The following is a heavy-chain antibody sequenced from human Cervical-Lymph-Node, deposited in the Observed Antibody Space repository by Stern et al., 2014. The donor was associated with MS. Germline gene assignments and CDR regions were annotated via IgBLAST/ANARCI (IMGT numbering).Heavy chain of an antibody. J-gene: IGHJ4*02. V-gene: IGHV3-9*01. Sequence: EVQLVQSGGGLVQPGRSLRLSCAASGFTFDDYVMHWVRQAPGKGLEWVSAISWNSGSIGYADSVKGRFTISRDNAKNSLYLQMNSLRAEDTALYYCAKGAAAGPFDYWGQGTLVTVSS. CDR3: AKGAAAGPFDY. D-gene: IGHD6-13*01. CDR1: GFTFDDYV. CDR2: ISWNSGSI.